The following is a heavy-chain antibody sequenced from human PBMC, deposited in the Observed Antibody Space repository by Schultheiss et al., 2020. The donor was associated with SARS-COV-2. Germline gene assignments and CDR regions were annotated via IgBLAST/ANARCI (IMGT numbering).Heavy chain of an antibody. CDR3: AATTEYYYYGMDV. J-gene: IGHJ6*02. V-gene: IGHV4-39*07. CDR1: GGSISSSSYY. D-gene: IGHD4-11*01. CDR2: IYYSGST. Sequence: SQTLSLTCTVSGGSISSSSYYWGWIRQPPGKGLEWIGSIYYSGSTYYNPSLKSRVTISVDTSKNQFSLKLSSVTAADTAVYYCAATTEYYYYGMDVWGQGTTVTVSS.